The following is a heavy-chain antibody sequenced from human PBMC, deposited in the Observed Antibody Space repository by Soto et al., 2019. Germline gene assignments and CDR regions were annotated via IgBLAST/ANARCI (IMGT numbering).Heavy chain of an antibody. CDR2: IYYSGST. Sequence: QVQLQESGPGLVKPSQTLSLTCTVSGGSISSGDYYWSWIRQPPGKGLEWIGYIYYSGSTYYNPSLKSRITISVETFKNQFSLKLSSVTAADTAVYYCARCITMIVALDYWGQGTLVTVSS. CDR3: ARCITMIVALDY. V-gene: IGHV4-30-4*01. D-gene: IGHD3-22*01. J-gene: IGHJ4*02. CDR1: GGSISSGDYY.